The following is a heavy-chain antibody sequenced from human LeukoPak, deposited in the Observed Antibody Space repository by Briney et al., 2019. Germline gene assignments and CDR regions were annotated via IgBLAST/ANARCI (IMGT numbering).Heavy chain of an antibody. D-gene: IGHD3-9*01. CDR2: ISASTTTT. V-gene: IGHV3-48*02. CDR1: GFTFSSYS. Sequence: GGSLRLSCAASGFTFSSYSMNWVRQAPGKGLEWVSYISASTTTTYYADSVKGRFTISRDNAKNSLYLQMNSLRDEDTAMYYCARVYYDILTGYYNVIDCWGQGTLVTVSS. J-gene: IGHJ4*02. CDR3: ARVYYDILTGYYNVIDC.